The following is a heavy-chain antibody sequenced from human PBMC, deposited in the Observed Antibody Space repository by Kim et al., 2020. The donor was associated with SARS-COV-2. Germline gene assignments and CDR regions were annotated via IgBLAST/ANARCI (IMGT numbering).Heavy chain of an antibody. D-gene: IGHD4-17*01. J-gene: IGHJ4*02. V-gene: IGHV3-15*01. Sequence: AATVQSRFTISRDESKNTLHLQMNSLQTEDTAVYYCSTARYDYSDSNDFWGQGTLVTVSS. CDR3: STARYDYSDSNDF.